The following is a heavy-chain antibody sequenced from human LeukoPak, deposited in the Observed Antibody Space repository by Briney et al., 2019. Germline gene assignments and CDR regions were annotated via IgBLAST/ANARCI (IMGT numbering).Heavy chain of an antibody. J-gene: IGHJ4*02. V-gene: IGHV4-39*01. D-gene: IGHD3-22*01. CDR3: ARHGYDSSGYYYVVSEPPLEFDY. CDR2: IYYSGST. Sequence: SETLSLTCTVSGGSISSSSYYWGWIRQPPGKGLEWIGSIYYSGSTYYNPSLKSRVTISVDTSKNQFSLKLSSVTAADAAVYYCARHGYDSSGYYYVVSEPPLEFDYWGQGTLVTVSS. CDR1: GGSISSSSYY.